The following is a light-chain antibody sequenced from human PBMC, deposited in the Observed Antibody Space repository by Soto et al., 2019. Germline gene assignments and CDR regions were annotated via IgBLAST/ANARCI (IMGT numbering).Light chain of an antibody. CDR2: GAS. J-gene: IGKJ1*01. Sequence: EIVMTQSPATLSVSPGERATLSCRASQSVGSNLAWYQQKPGQAPRLLLYGASTRATGIPARFSGSGSGTEFTLTISSLQSEDFAVYYCQQYNNWRTFGQGTKVDIK. CDR3: QQYNNWRT. V-gene: IGKV3-15*01. CDR1: QSVGSN.